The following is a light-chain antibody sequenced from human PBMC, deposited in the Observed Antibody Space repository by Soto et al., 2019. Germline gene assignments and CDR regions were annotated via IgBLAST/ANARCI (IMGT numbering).Light chain of an antibody. J-gene: IGLJ1*01. Sequence: QSVLTQPASVSGSPGQSITISCTGTSSDVGYYDYVSWYQQHPGKAPKLMIHDVTNRPSGVSNRFSGSKPGNTASLTISGLQAEDEGDYYCCSFTRSNTYVFXTGTKVTVL. CDR2: DVT. CDR1: SSDVGYYDY. CDR3: CSFTRSNTYV. V-gene: IGLV2-14*03.